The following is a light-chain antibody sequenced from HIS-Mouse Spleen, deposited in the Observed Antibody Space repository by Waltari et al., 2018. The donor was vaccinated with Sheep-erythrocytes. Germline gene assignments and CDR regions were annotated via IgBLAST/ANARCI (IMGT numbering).Light chain of an antibody. CDR2: EDK. CDR3: QSYDSSNHGV. V-gene: IGLV6-57*04. Sequence: NFMLTQPHSVSESPGKTVTISCTRSSGSIASNYVQWYRQRPGSAPTTVIFEDKQRPSGVPDRCSGSSDSSSNSASLTISGLKTDDEADYYCQSYDSSNHGVFGGGTKLTVL. CDR1: SGSIASNY. J-gene: IGLJ3*02.